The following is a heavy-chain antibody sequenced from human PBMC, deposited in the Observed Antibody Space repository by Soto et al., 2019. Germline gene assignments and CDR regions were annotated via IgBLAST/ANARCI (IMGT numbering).Heavy chain of an antibody. CDR2: IIPILGSA. Sequence: QVQLVQSGAEVKKPGSSVKVSCKASGGTLSNYAINWVRQAPGQGLEWMGGIIPILGSANYAQKFQDRVTITADESTSTTYMELSSLRSEDAAVYYCASRERVGAFDILGQGTMVTVSS. V-gene: IGHV1-69*01. CDR1: GGTLSNYA. D-gene: IGHD1-26*01. J-gene: IGHJ3*02. CDR3: ASRERVGAFDI.